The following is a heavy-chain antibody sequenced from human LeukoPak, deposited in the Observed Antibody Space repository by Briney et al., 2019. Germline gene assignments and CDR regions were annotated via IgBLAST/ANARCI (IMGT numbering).Heavy chain of an antibody. CDR2: ISSSGSTI. CDR3: AKPNYGDYAPHL. V-gene: IGHV3-11*01. D-gene: IGHD4-17*01. Sequence: GGSLTLSCAASGFTFSDYYMSWIRQAPGKGLEWVSYISSSGSTIYYADSVKGRFTKSRDTAKHSLSLQMTSLRAEDTALYYCAKPNYGDYAPHLWGKATTVTISS. CDR1: GFTFSDYY. J-gene: IGHJ6*04.